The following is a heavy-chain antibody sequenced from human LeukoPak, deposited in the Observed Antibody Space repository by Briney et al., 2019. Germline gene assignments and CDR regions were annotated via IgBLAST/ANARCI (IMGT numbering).Heavy chain of an antibody. CDR1: GGSISSGDYY. CDR2: IYYSGST. J-gene: IGHJ4*02. D-gene: IGHD6-19*01. V-gene: IGHV4-30-4*08. Sequence: SETLSLTCTVSGGSISSGDYYWSWIRQPPGKGLEWIGYIYYSGSTYYNPSLKSRVTISVDTSKNQFSLKLSSVTAADTAVYYCASRAVAGYLFDYWGQGTLVTVSS. CDR3: ASRAVAGYLFDY.